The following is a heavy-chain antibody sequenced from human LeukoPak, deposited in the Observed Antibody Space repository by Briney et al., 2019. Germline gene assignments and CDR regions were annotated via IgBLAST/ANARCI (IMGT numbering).Heavy chain of an antibody. V-gene: IGHV1-3*01. D-gene: IGHD3-3*01. CDR3: ARARLVWRGYYSWFDP. CDR2: INAGNGNT. CDR1: GYTFTSYA. Sequence: GASVKVSCKASGYTFTSYAMHWVRQAPGQRLEWMGWINAGNGNTKYSQKFQGRVTITRDTSASTAYMELSSLRSEDTAVYYCARARLVWRGYYSWFDPWGQGTLVTVYS. J-gene: IGHJ5*02.